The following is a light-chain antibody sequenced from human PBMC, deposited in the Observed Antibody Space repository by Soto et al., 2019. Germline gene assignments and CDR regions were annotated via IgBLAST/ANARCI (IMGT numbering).Light chain of an antibody. CDR2: GAS. Sequence: EIVLTQSPGTLSVSPGERATLSCRASQSVSSNLAWYQQKPGQAPRLLIYGASTRATGIPARFSGSGSGTEFTLTISSLQSEDVAVYYCQHYNNWPRTFGQGTKVEIK. CDR1: QSVSSN. V-gene: IGKV3-15*01. J-gene: IGKJ1*01. CDR3: QHYNNWPRT.